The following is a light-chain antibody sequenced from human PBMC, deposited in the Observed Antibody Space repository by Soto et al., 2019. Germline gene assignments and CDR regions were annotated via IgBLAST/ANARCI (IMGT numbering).Light chain of an antibody. J-gene: IGKJ1*01. CDR2: GAS. Sequence: EIVLTQSPGTLSLSPGERATLSCRASQSVSSSYLAWYQKKPGQAPRLLIYGASRRATGIPDRFSGSGARTDFTLIISRQEREDFAVYYCPHDGSPPRTLGQGTKVEIK. CDR1: QSVSSSY. CDR3: PHDGSPPRT. V-gene: IGKV3-20*01.